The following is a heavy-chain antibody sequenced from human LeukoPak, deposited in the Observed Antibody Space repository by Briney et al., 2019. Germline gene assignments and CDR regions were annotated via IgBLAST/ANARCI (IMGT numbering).Heavy chain of an antibody. CDR2: ISGSGTDT. V-gene: IGHV3-23*01. D-gene: IGHD2-15*01. J-gene: IGHJ4*02. CDR3: AKGGGSSCYSPSDY. Sequence: GGSLRLSCGGSVFTFSSYAMSWVRQAPGKGLEWVSAISGSGTDTFYANSVKGRFTISRDNPKNTLYLQMNSLRAEDTAVYYCAKGGGSSCYSPSDYWGQGTLVTVSS. CDR1: VFTFSSYA.